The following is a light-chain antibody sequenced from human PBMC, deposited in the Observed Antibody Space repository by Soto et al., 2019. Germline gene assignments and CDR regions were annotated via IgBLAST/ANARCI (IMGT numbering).Light chain of an antibody. CDR3: QQYGSSPRT. CDR2: DAS. CDR1: QRVSSNY. Sequence: EIVLTQSPGTLSLSPGERATLSCRASQRVSSNYLAWYNQKPGQAPRLLIYDASSRATGIPDRFSGSGSGTDFTLTISRLEPEDFAVYYCQQYGSSPRTFGQGTEVEIK. V-gene: IGKV3-20*01. J-gene: IGKJ1*01.